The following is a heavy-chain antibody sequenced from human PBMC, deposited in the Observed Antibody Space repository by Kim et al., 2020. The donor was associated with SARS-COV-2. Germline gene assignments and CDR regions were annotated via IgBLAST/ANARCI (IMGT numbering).Heavy chain of an antibody. J-gene: IGHJ4*02. V-gene: IGHV3-15*01. D-gene: IGHD4-17*01. CDR3: TTDNGDYVQAGY. Sequence: DYASPVKGRFTISRDDSKNTLYLQMNSLKTEDTAVYYCTTDNGDYVQAGYWGQGTLVTVSS.